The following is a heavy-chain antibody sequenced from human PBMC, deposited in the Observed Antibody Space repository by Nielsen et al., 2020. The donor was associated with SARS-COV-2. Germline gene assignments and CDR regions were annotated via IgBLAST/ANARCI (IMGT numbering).Heavy chain of an antibody. CDR1: GYTFTSYG. CDR2: IIPIFGTA. J-gene: IGHJ4*02. V-gene: IGHV1-69*13. Sequence: SVKVSCKASGYTFTSYGISWVRQAPGQGLEWMGGIIPIFGTANYAQKFQGRVTITADESTSTAYMELSSLRSEDTAVYYCARVYCGGDCYSGGYFDYWGQGTLVTVSS. CDR3: ARVYCGGDCYSGGYFDY. D-gene: IGHD2-21*02.